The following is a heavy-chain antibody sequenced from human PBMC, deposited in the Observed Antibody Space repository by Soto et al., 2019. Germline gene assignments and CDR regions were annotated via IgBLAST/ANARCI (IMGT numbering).Heavy chain of an antibody. J-gene: IGHJ4*02. D-gene: IGHD5-12*01. CDR1: GGSIVSYY. CDR3: ARAYGVYVPVDY. Sequence: SETLSLTCTVSGGSIVSYYWSWIRQPPEKGLEWIGYIYYSGSTNYNPSLKSRVTISVDTSKNQFSLKLSSVTAADTAVYYCARAYGVYVPVDYWGQGTLVTVSS. V-gene: IGHV4-59*01. CDR2: IYYSGST.